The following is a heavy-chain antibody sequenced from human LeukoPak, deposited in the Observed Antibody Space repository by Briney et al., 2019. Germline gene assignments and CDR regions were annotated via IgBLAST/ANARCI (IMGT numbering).Heavy chain of an antibody. Sequence: GSLRLSCAASGFTFSSHWMHWVRQAPGKGLVWVSRISDDGYTTNYADSVKGRFTISRDNAKNTLYLQMNSLRAEDTAMYYCARALPWNYYDSSGYNWGQGTLVTVSS. V-gene: IGHV3-74*01. CDR1: GFTFSSHW. CDR2: ISDDGYTT. J-gene: IGHJ4*02. D-gene: IGHD3-22*01. CDR3: ARALPWNYYDSSGYN.